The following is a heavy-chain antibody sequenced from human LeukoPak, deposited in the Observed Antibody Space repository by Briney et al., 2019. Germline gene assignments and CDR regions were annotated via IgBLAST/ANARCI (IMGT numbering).Heavy chain of an antibody. V-gene: IGHV3-7*01. CDR1: GFTFSSYW. CDR2: IKQDGSEK. J-gene: IGHJ3*02. CDR3: ARVCIPFSHLDAFDI. D-gene: IGHD3-16*01. Sequence: PGGSLRLSCAASGFTFSSYWMSWVRQAPGKGLEWVANIKQDGSEKYYVDSVKGRFTISRDNAKNSLYLQMSSLRAEDTAVYYCARVCIPFSHLDAFDIWGQGTMVTVSS.